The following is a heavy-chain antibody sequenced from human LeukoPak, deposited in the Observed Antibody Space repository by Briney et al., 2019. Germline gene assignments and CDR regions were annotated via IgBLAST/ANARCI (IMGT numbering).Heavy chain of an antibody. D-gene: IGHD6-19*01. J-gene: IGHJ6*02. V-gene: IGHV4-39*07. Sequence: SETLSLTCTVSGGSISSSSYYWGWIRQPPGKGLEWIGSIYYSGSTYYNPSLKSRVTISVDTSKNQFSLKLSSVTAADTAVYYCASPRMGSSGWYPTHYYYYGMDVWGQGTTVTVSS. CDR3: ASPRMGSSGWYPTHYYYYGMDV. CDR2: IYYSGST. CDR1: GGSISSSSYY.